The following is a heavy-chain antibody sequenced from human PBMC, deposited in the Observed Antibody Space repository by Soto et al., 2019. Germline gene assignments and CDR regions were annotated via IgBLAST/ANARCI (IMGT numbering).Heavy chain of an antibody. D-gene: IGHD1-26*01. CDR1: GGTFSSYA. V-gene: IGHV1-69*13. J-gene: IGHJ5*02. Sequence: ASVKVSCKASGGTFSSYAISWVRQAPGQGLEWMGGIIPIFGTANYAQKFQGRVTITADESTSTAYMELSSLRSEDTAVYYCAREVGASTRWFDPWGQGTLVTVSS. CDR2: IIPIFGTA. CDR3: AREVGASTRWFDP.